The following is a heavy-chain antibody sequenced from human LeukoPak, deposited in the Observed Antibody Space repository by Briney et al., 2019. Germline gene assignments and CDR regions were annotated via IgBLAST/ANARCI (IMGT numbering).Heavy chain of an antibody. CDR3: ASLGSSSPEGDDPFGI. V-gene: IGHV3-53*01. D-gene: IGHD6-6*01. CDR1: GFTVSNNY. J-gene: IGHJ3*02. CDR2: IYSGGST. Sequence: GGSLRLSCAASGFTVSNNYMSWVRQAPGKGLEWVSVIYSGGSTYYADSVKGRFTISRDNSKNTLYLQMNSLRAEDTAVYYCASLGSSSPEGDDPFGIWGQGTMVTVSS.